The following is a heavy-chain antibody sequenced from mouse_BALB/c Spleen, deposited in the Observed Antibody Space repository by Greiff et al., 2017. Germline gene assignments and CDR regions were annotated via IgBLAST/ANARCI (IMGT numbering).Heavy chain of an antibody. CDR3: ARDGNYGAMDY. CDR1: GFAFSSYD. Sequence: EVQVVESGGGLVKPGGSLKLSCAASGFAFSSYDMSWVRQTPEKRLEWVAYISSGGSYTYYPDTVTGRFTISRDNAKNTLYLEMSSLRSEDTAMYYCARDGNYGAMDYWGQGTSVTVSS. CDR2: ISSGGSYT. J-gene: IGHJ4*01. D-gene: IGHD2-1*01. V-gene: IGHV5-9-4*01.